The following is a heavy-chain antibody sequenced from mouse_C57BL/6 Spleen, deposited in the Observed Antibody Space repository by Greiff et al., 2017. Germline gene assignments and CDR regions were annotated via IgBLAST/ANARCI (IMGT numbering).Heavy chain of an antibody. CDR2: IYPGSGNT. D-gene: IGHD3-2*02. V-gene: IGHV1-66*01. Sequence: QVQLKQSGPELVKPGASVKISCKASGYSFTSYYIHWVKQRPGQGLEWIGWIYPGSGNTKYNEKFKGKATLTADTSSSTAYMQLSSLTSEDSAVYYCARDSSGGGFDYWGQGTLVTVSA. CDR3: ARDSSGGGFDY. J-gene: IGHJ3*01. CDR1: GYSFTSYY.